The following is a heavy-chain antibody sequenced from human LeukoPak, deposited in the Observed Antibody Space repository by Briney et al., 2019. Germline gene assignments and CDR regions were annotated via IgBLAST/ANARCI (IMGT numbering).Heavy chain of an antibody. CDR3: AIEGRYCSSTSCPRDYFDY. CDR1: GFTFSSYA. CDR2: ISGSGGST. V-gene: IGHV3-23*01. J-gene: IGHJ4*02. D-gene: IGHD2-2*01. Sequence: PGGSLRLSCAASGFTFSSYAMSWVRQAPGKGLEWVSAISGSGGSTYYADSVKGRFTISRDNSKNTLYLQMNSLRAEDTAVYYCAIEGRYCSSTSCPRDYFDYWGQGTLVTVSS.